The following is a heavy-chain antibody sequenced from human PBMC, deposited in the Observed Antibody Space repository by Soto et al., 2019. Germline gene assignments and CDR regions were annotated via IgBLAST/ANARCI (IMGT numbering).Heavy chain of an antibody. CDR2: ISYDGSSE. V-gene: IGHV3-30*18. Sequence: QVQLVESGGGVVQPGRSLRLSCAASGFTFSIYGIHWVRQAPGQGLEWVAVISYDGSSEYYADSVKGRFTISRDKFKSTMYLQMNSLRAEDTAVYYCAKDAPKPPRYDYTMDVWGHGTTVTVSS. J-gene: IGHJ6*02. CDR1: GFTFSIYG. CDR3: AKDAPKPPRYDYTMDV.